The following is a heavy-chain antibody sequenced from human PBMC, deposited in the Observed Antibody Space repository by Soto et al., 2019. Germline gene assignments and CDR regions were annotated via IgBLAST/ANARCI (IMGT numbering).Heavy chain of an antibody. D-gene: IGHD6-13*01. Sequence: QVQLVESGGGVVQPGRSLRLSCVASEFTFSSYAMHWVRQAAGKGLEWVAVISYDGSNTYYADSVKGRFTFSRDNYQNTVFLQMNSLRAEDTAVYYCARDKAAGYFYYGMDVWGQGTTVTVSS. CDR3: ARDKAAGYFYYGMDV. V-gene: IGHV3-30-3*01. CDR1: EFTFSSYA. CDR2: ISYDGSNT. J-gene: IGHJ6*02.